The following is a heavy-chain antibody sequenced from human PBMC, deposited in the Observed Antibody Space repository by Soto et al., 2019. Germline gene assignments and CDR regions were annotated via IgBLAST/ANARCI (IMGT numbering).Heavy chain of an antibody. CDR1: GYTFSDFD. Sequence: QAHLEQSGAEVKRPGASVKVSCKASGYTFSDFDINWLRQASGQGPEWMGWMNAKSGDTFFAQRFQGKFTMTWDTSVSTAYMEVGSLTSDDTAMYYCARGNPFNYAGFDVWGQGTTVAVSS. V-gene: IGHV1-8*01. CDR2: MNAKSGDT. D-gene: IGHD3-16*01. CDR3: ARGNPFNYAGFDV. J-gene: IGHJ6*02.